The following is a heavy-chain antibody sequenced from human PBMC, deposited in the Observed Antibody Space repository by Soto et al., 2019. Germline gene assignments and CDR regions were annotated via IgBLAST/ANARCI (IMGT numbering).Heavy chain of an antibody. V-gene: IGHV4-34*01. J-gene: IGHJ4*02. D-gene: IGHD4-17*01. Sequence: PSETLSLTCAVYGGSFSGYYWSWIRQPPGKGLEWIGEINHSGSTNYNPSLKSRVTISVDTSKNQFSLKLSSVTAADTAVYYCASGVGDYGDYRDYWGQGTLVTVSS. CDR3: ASGVGDYGDYRDY. CDR2: INHSGST. CDR1: GGSFSGYY.